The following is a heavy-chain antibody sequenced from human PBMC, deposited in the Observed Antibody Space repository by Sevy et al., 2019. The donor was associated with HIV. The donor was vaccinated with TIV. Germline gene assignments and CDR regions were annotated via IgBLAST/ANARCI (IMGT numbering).Heavy chain of an antibody. CDR3: ARDAALSNYYDSSGYPNAFDI. J-gene: IGHJ3*02. V-gene: IGHV3-21*01. D-gene: IGHD3-22*01. Sequence: GGSLRLSCAASGFTFSSYSMNWVRQAPGKGLEWVSSISSSSSYIYYADSVKGRFTISRDNAKNSLYLVMDSLGAEDSAVYYCARDAALSNYYDSSGYPNAFDIWGQGTMVTVSS. CDR2: ISSSSSYI. CDR1: GFTFSSYS.